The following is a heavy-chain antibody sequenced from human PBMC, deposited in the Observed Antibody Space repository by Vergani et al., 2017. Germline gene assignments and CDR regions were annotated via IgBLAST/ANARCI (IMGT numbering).Heavy chain of an antibody. CDR1: GYTFTGYY. CDR3: ARRYDFWSGYLPNSNWFDP. J-gene: IGHJ5*02. V-gene: IGHV1-2*02. Sequence: QVQLVQSGAEVKKPGASVKVSCKASGYTFTGYYMHWVRQAPGQGLEWMGWINPNSGGTNYAQKFQGRVTMTRDTSISTAYMELSRLRSDDTAVYYCARRYDFWSGYLPNSNWFDPWGQGTLVTVSS. D-gene: IGHD3-3*01. CDR2: INPNSGGT.